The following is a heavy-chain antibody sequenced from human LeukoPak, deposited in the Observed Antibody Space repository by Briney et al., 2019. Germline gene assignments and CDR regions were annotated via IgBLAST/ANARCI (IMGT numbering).Heavy chain of an antibody. CDR1: GFPFSSYW. CDR2: IRNDGSEN. J-gene: IGHJ4*02. V-gene: IGHV3-7*01. D-gene: IGHD3-22*01. CDR3: ARDEAAPPLVNYRFDF. Sequence: AGTLRCSCAASGFPFSSYWMSWVRQAPGKGLEGVANIRNDGSENLYIDSVKGRLTISRDTAKNSLFLQMNSLRAEDAAIYYCARDEAAPPLVNYRFDFWGQGTLVTVSS.